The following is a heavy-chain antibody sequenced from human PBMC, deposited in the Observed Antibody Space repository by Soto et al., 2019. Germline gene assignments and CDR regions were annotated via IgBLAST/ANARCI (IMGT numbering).Heavy chain of an antibody. CDR2: IYYSGST. D-gene: IGHD1-26*01. Sequence: SETLSLTCTVSGDSISAYYWSWIRQPPGKGLEWIGYIYYSGSTNYNPSLKSRVTISLDTSKRQFSLMLSSVAAADTAVYYCARVGSGSYCVFNWFDLWGQGMLVTVSS. V-gene: IGHV4-59*01. J-gene: IGHJ5*02. CDR3: ARVGSGSYCVFNWFDL. CDR1: GDSISAYY.